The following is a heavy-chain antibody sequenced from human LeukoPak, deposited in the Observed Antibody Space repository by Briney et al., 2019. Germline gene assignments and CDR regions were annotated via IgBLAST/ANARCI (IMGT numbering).Heavy chain of an antibody. CDR2: IYYSGST. CDR3: ARVSRTSYYYGSGISFDY. J-gene: IGHJ4*02. CDR1: GVSISSYY. V-gene: IGHV4-59*12. Sequence: SATLSLTCTVSGVSISSYYWSWIRQPPGKGLEWIGYIYYSGSTNYNPSLKSRVTISVDTSKSQFSLKLTSVTAADTAVYYCARVSRTSYYYGSGISFDYWGQGTLVTVSS. D-gene: IGHD3-10*01.